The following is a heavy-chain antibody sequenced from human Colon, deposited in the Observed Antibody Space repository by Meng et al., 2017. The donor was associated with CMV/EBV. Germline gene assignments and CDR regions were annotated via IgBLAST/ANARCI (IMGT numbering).Heavy chain of an antibody. CDR3: ARAGDDYFDL. Sequence: ASVKVSCKASGYTFTVYKIHWVRQAPGQGLEWMGWINPNMVGPTYAQKFKGRVTVTKDTSISTVYMEVNSLTSDDTAVYYCARAGDDYFDLWGQGTLVTVSS. V-gene: IGHV1-2*02. D-gene: IGHD5-24*01. CDR2: INPNMVGP. CDR1: GYTFTVYK. J-gene: IGHJ4*02.